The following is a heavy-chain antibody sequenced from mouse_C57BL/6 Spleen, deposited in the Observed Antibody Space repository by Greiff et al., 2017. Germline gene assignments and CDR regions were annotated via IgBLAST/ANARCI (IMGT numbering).Heavy chain of an antibody. CDR3: ARTGIYYGNYDYAMDY. CDR2: IYPRSGNT. J-gene: IGHJ4*01. D-gene: IGHD2-1*01. CDR1: GYTFTSSG. V-gene: IGHV1-81*01. Sequence: QVQLQQSVAELARPGASVKLSCKASGYTFTSSGISWVKQRTGQGLEWIGEIYPRSGNTYYNEKFKGKATLTADKSSSTAYMELRSLPSDDSAVYFCARTGIYYGNYDYAMDYWGQGTSVTVSS.